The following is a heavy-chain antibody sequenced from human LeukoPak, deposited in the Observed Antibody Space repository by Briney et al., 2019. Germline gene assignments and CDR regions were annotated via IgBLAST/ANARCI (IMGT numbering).Heavy chain of an antibody. CDR3: ARDGAPDYGDYLGWFDP. CDR2: ISSSSSYI. CDR1: GFTFSSYS. J-gene: IGHJ5*02. D-gene: IGHD4-17*01. V-gene: IGHV3-21*01. Sequence: PGGSLRLSCSASGFTFSSYSMNWVRQAPGKGLEWVSSISSSSSYIYYADSVKGRFTISRDNAKNSLYLQMNSLRAEDTAVYYCARDGAPDYGDYLGWFDPWGQGTLVTVSS.